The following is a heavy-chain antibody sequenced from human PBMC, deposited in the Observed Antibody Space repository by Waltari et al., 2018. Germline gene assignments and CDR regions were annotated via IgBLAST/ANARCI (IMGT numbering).Heavy chain of an antibody. D-gene: IGHD2-15*01. CDR1: GYAFMSFG. V-gene: IGHV1-18*01. CDR3: ARDVLHSAPSFSDS. CDR2: ISAYSGKT. Sequence: QVQLVKSGAEVEKPGASVKVSCKASGYAFMSFGFNWVRQAPGQGLEWMGWISAYSGKTEFAQKFQDRVTLTTDTSTSTAYMELTSLRSDDTALYYCARDVLHSAPSFSDSWGQGTLVTVSS. J-gene: IGHJ1*01.